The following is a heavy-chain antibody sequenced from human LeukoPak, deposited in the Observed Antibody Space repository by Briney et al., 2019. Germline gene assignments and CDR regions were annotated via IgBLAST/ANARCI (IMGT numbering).Heavy chain of an antibody. D-gene: IGHD3-10*01. CDR1: GYTFTNYY. CDR2: INPSGGST. CDR3: ARDKSRTYGSADAFDI. J-gene: IGHJ3*02. Sequence: ASVKVSCKASGYTFTNYYMHWVRQAPGQGLEWMGIINPSGGSTSYAQKFQGRVTMTRDTSTSTVYMELSSLRSEDTAVYYCARDKSRTYGSADAFDIWGQGTMVTVSS. V-gene: IGHV1-46*01.